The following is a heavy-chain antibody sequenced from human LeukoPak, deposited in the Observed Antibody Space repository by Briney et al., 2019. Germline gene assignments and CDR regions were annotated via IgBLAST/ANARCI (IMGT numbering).Heavy chain of an antibody. CDR3: ARVRCSSSSCYPDY. D-gene: IGHD2-2*01. V-gene: IGHV4-61*01. CDR2: IYYSGST. Sequence: PSETLSLTCIVSGGSVSSGSYYWSWIRQPPGKGLEGIGYIYYSGSTNYNPSLKSRVTISVDTSKNQFSLKLSSVTAADTAVYYCARVRCSSSSCYPDYWGQGTLVTVSS. J-gene: IGHJ4*02. CDR1: GGSVSSGSYY.